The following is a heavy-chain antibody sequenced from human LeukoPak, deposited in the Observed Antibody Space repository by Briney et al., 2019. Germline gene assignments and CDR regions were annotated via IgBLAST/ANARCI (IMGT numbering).Heavy chain of an antibody. CDR3: TRDISPKFSDSKSYYVAFDA. D-gene: IGHD3-10*02. CDR1: GFSFSSYW. V-gene: IGHV3-7*01. CDR2: INRDGRER. Sequence: GGSLRLSCAVSGFSFSSYWMTWVRQTPGKGLEWVANINRDGRERHYVDSVEGRFTISRDNAKNSLYLQMSSLRVEDTAVYYCTRDISPKFSDSKSYYVAFDAWGQGTMVTVSS. J-gene: IGHJ3*01.